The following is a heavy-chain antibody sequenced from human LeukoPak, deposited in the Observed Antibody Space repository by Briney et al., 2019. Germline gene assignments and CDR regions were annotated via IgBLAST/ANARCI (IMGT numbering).Heavy chain of an antibody. J-gene: IGHJ4*02. Sequence: ASVKVSCKASGYTFTGYYMHWVRQAPGQGLEWMGWINPNSGGTNYAQKFQGRVTMTRDTSISTAYMELSRLRSDDTAAYYCARPREVYYYGSGSLDYWGQGTLVTVSS. CDR1: GYTFTGYY. CDR3: ARPREVYYYGSGSLDY. V-gene: IGHV1-2*02. CDR2: INPNSGGT. D-gene: IGHD3-10*01.